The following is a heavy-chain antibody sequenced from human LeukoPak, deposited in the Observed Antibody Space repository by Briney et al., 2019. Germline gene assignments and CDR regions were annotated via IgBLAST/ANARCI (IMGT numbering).Heavy chain of an antibody. CDR2: IKQDGGDK. D-gene: IGHD2-15*01. V-gene: IGHV3-7*05. CDR3: ARGYGSPDF. Sequence: GGSLRLSCAASGFTFSGYWMSWVRQAPGKGLEWVASIKQDGGDKYYVDSVKGRFTISRDNAKKTLFLQMNTLRAEDTAVYYCARGYGSPDFWGQGTLVTVSS. J-gene: IGHJ4*02. CDR1: GFTFSGYW.